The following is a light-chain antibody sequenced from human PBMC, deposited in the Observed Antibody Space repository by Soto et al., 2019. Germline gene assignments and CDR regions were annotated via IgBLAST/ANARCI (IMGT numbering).Light chain of an antibody. J-gene: IGKJ5*01. CDR3: QQYHSYPRA. CDR1: QGISSW. Sequence: DVQISQSPSSLSASVGDRFTITCRASQGISSWLAWYQQKPEKAPKCLIYAASSLHSGVPSRFSGSGSGTDFTLTISSLQPEDFETYYCQQYHSYPRAFGQGTRRENK. V-gene: IGKV1D-16*01. CDR2: AAS.